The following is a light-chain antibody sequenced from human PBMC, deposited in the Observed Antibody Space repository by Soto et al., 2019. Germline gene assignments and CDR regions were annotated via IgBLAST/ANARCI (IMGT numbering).Light chain of an antibody. CDR3: TSYTDTSVYV. Sequence: QSVLTQPASVSGSPGQSISISCTGTISDFGGYNYVSWYQQRPGKTPKLLIYEVTNRPSGVSSRFSASKSGNTASLTISGLQAEDEADYSCTSYTDTSVYVFGTGTKVTVL. CDR1: ISDFGGYNY. CDR2: EVT. J-gene: IGLJ1*01. V-gene: IGLV2-14*01.